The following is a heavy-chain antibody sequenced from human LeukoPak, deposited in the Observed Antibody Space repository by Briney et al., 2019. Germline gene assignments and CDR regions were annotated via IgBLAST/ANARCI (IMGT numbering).Heavy chain of an antibody. D-gene: IGHD6-13*01. CDR1: GYSFTTYW. V-gene: IGHV5-51*01. Sequence: GESLKISCRASGYSFTTYWIGWVRQMPGKGLEWMGVIFPADSDTRYSPSFQGQVTISADKSISTAYLQWSSLKASDTAMYYCARHTPSLGIAAAGTGGDAFDIWGQGTMVTVSS. CDR2: IFPADSDT. CDR3: ARHTPSLGIAAAGTGGDAFDI. J-gene: IGHJ3*02.